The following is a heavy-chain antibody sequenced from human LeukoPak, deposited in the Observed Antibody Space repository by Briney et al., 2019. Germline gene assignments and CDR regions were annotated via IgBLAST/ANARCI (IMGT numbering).Heavy chain of an antibody. CDR2: IYYSGST. D-gene: IGHD3-22*01. V-gene: IGHV4-59*01. CDR1: GGSIGRYY. CDR3: ARGYYDSSGYSYPFDY. J-gene: IGHJ4*02. Sequence: SETLSLTCTVSGGSIGRYYWNWIRQPPGKGLEWIGYIYYSGSTNYNPSLKSRVTISVDTSKNQFSLKLSSVTAADTAVYYCARGYYDSSGYSYPFDYWGQGTLVTVSS.